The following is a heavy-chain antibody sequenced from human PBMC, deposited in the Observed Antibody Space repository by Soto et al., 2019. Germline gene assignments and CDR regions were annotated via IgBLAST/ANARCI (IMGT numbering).Heavy chain of an antibody. CDR1: GFTFSNYA. J-gene: IGHJ5*02. V-gene: IGHV3-23*01. CDR3: AKDPYSGVLVPVAIGFDP. D-gene: IGHD2-2*01. Sequence: GGSLRLSCAASGFTFSNYAMTWVRQGPGKGLEWVSAISGSGGSAYYADSVKGRFTISRDNSKNTLYLQMNSLRADDSGVYYCAKDPYSGVLVPVAIGFDPWGPGTLVTVPS. CDR2: ISGSGGSA.